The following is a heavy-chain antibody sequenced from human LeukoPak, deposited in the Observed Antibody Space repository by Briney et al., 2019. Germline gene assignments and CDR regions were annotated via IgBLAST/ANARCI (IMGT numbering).Heavy chain of an antibody. Sequence: PSETLSLTCTVSGGSISSYYWSWIRQPPGKGLEWIGYIYYSGSTNYNPSLKSRVTISVDTSKNQFSLKLRSVTAADTAVYYCARDTHNWNDRAFDIWGQGTMVTVSS. CDR2: IYYSGST. J-gene: IGHJ3*02. CDR1: GGSISSYY. CDR3: ARDTHNWNDRAFDI. D-gene: IGHD1-1*01. V-gene: IGHV4-59*01.